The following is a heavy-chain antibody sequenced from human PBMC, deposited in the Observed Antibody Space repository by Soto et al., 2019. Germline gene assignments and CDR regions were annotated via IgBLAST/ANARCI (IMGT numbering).Heavy chain of an antibody. CDR1: GQSFSGHT. D-gene: IGHD2-2*01. Sequence: QVQLQQWGAGLLKPSETLSLTCAVYGQSFSGHTWSWIRQSPGKGLEWIGEISQSGSTYYNPSLKNQVTTSAYTSKNQFYLTLNSVTAADTGVFYCARGSGIAVIPGELEDVHYDYWGQGTLVRVSS. CDR3: ARGSGIAVIPGELEDVHYDY. V-gene: IGHV4-34*01. CDR2: ISQSGST. J-gene: IGHJ4*02.